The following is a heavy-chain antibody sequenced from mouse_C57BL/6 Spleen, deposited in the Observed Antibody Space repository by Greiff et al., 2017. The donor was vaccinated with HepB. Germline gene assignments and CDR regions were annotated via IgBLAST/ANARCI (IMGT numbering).Heavy chain of an antibody. CDR1: GYTFTSYW. D-gene: IGHD2-1*01. CDR3: AREENYGNYLYYFDY. J-gene: IGHJ2*01. V-gene: IGHV1-64*01. Sequence: QVQLQQPGAELVKPGASVKLSCKASGYTFTSYWMHWVKQRPGQGLEWIGMIHPNSGSTNYNEKFKSKATLTVDKSSSTAYMQLSSLTSEDSAVYYCAREENYGNYLYYFDYWGKGTTLTVSS. CDR2: IHPNSGST.